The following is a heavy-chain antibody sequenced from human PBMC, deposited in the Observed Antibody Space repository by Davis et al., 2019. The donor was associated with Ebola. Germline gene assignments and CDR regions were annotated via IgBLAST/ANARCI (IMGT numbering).Heavy chain of an antibody. CDR3: ASTPTVLGDFFDY. D-gene: IGHD3-16*01. CDR1: GGSISSYY. J-gene: IGHJ4*02. Sequence: GSLRLSCTVSGGSISSYYWSWIRQPPGKGLEWIGYIYTSGSTNYNPSLKSRVTIAIDTSKNQFSLNLSSVTAADTAVYYCASTPTVLGDFFDYWGQGTLVTVSS. V-gene: IGHV4-4*09. CDR2: IYTSGST.